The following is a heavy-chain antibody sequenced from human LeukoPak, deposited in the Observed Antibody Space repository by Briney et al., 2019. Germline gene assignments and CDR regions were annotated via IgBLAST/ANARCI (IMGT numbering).Heavy chain of an antibody. J-gene: IGHJ5*02. V-gene: IGHV3-21*01. CDR1: GFTFSSYS. D-gene: IGHD6-6*01. CDR2: ISTSSSYI. CDR3: ARGCLGIAARKSWFDH. Sequence: GGSLRLSCAASGFTFSSYSMNWVRQAPGKGLEWVSSISTSSSYIYYADSLKGRFTISRDNARNSVNLQMNSLRAEDTAVYYCARGCLGIAARKSWFDHWGQGTLVTVSS.